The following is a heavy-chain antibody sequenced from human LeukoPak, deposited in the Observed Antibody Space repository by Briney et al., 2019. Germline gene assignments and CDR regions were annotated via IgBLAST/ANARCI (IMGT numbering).Heavy chain of an antibody. J-gene: IGHJ5*02. CDR2: VSPGGST. CDR3: ARDGGTRLGFDP. CDR1: SQSSGVDE. V-gene: IGHV4-34*01. D-gene: IGHD3-16*01. Sequence: RPSETLSLTCAMHSQSSGVDECTWIRQPPGKSLEWIGEVSPGGSTRYNTSLRSRVTISLDTSRSRFSLRLSSVTAADTGVYYCARDGGTRLGFDPWGQGTLVTVSS.